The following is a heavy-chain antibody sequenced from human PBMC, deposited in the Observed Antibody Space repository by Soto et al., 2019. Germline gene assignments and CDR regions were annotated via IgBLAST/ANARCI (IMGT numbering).Heavy chain of an antibody. D-gene: IGHD3-10*01. Sequence: SETLSLTCTVSGGSISNSFYYWGWIRQPPGKGLEWIGSIYYSGLTYYNPSLKSPVTISVDTSKNQFSLKLNSVTAADTALYYCARHAWDFSMVRGKDFDNWGQGTLVTVS. J-gene: IGHJ4*02. CDR2: IYYSGLT. CDR1: GGSISNSFYY. CDR3: ARHAWDFSMVRGKDFDN. V-gene: IGHV4-39*01.